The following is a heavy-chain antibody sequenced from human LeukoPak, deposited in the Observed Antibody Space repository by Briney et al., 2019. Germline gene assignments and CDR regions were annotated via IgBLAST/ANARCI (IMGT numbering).Heavy chain of an antibody. CDR3: ARVGSSWGYDP. V-gene: IGHV4-59*01. CDR1: GGSISSYY. CDR2: IYYSGST. J-gene: IGHJ5*02. D-gene: IGHD6-13*01. Sequence: SETLSLTCTVSGGSISSYYWSWIRQPPGKGLEWIGYIYYSGSTNYNPSLKSRVTISVDTSKNQFSLKLSSVTAADTAVYYCARVGSSWGYDPWGQGTLVTVSS.